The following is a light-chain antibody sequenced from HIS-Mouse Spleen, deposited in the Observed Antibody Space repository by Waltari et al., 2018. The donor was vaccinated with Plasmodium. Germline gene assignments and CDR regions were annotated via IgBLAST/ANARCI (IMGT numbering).Light chain of an antibody. V-gene: IGLV2-8*01. J-gene: IGLJ2*01. Sequence: QSPLTQPPSASGSPGQSVTISCTGTSSDVGGYNYVTWYQQHPGQAPKLMIYEVSKRPSGVPDRFSGSKSGNTASLTVSGLQAEDEADYYCSSYAGSNNLVFGGGTKLTVL. CDR1: SSDVGGYNY. CDR2: EVS. CDR3: SSYAGSNNLV.